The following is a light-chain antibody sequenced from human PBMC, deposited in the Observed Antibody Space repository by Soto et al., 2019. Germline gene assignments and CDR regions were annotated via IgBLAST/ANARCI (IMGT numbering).Light chain of an antibody. CDR3: QHADSFPWT. J-gene: IGKJ1*01. V-gene: IGKV1-5*01. Sequence: DIQMTQSPSTLPASVGDRVTITCRASQIISSWLAWHQQKPGKAPNLLTYSAAALHRGVPSRFSGSGSGADFTLTFSSLQPGDYATYNCQHADSFPWTFCQGAKADNK. CDR1: QIISSW. CDR2: SAA.